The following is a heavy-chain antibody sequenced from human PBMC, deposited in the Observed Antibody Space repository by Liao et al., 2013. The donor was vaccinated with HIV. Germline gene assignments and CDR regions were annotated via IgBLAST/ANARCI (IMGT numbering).Heavy chain of an antibody. CDR3: ARDYFYDSSGYGVGAFDI. Sequence: QLQLQESGPGLVKPSETLSLTCTVSGGSINNNNYYWGWIRQPPGKGLEWIANIYYSENTYYNPSLRSRVTISVDTSKNQFSLKLSSVTAADTAEYYCARDYFYDSSGYGVGAFDIWSQGTMVTVSS. CDR2: IYYSENT. J-gene: IGHJ3*02. V-gene: IGHV4-39*07. D-gene: IGHD3-22*01. CDR1: GGSINNNNYY.